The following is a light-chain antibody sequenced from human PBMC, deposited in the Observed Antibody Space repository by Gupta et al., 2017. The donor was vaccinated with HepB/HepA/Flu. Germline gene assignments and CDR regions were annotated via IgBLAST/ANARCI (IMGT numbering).Light chain of an antibody. J-gene: IGKJ1*01. Sequence: EFALTQSPGPRSLSPGERATLTCSASQYISSNYLAWYQQRPGQAPRLLIYRASNRATGIPDRFSGSGSGTDFTLTISRLEPEDFAVYYCHHYGSSSWTFGQGTEVEIK. CDR1: QYISSNY. V-gene: IGKV3-20*01. CDR3: HHYGSSSWT. CDR2: RAS.